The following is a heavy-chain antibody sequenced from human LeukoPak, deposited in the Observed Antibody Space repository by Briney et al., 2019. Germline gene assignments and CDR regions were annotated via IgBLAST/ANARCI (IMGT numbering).Heavy chain of an antibody. CDR1: GGTFSTYA. CDR3: ASGPESASFYDTSGYPYYFDY. J-gene: IGHJ4*02. CDR2: IIPIFDTP. D-gene: IGHD3-22*01. Sequence: VKVSCKASGGTFSTYAINWVRQASGQGLEWMGGIIPIFDTPNYAQKFQARVTITADESTSTAYLELSSLRSDDTALYYCASGPESASFYDTSGYPYYFDYWGQGTLVTVSS. V-gene: IGHV1-69*01.